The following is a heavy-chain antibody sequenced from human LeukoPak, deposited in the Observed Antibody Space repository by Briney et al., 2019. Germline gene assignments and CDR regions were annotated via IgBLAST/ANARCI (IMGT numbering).Heavy chain of an antibody. Sequence: GGSLRLSCAASGVTFSSYEINWVRQAPGKGLEWVSYISSSGSTIYYADSVKGRFTISRDNAKNSLYLQMNSLRAEDTAVYYCAREGYCSSSSCYGAGYYYGMDVWGKGTTVTVSS. CDR3: AREGYCSSSSCYGAGYYYGMDV. D-gene: IGHD2-2*01. CDR1: GVTFSSYE. CDR2: ISSSGSTI. V-gene: IGHV3-48*03. J-gene: IGHJ6*04.